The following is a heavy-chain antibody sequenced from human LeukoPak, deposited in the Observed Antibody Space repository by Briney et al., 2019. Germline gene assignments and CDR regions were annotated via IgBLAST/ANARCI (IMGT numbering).Heavy chain of an antibody. V-gene: IGHV4-30-2*01. CDR2: IYHSGST. CDR3: ASHNMATYGMDV. D-gene: IGHD5-24*01. CDR1: GGSISSGGYS. Sequence: SQTLSLTCAVSGGSISSGGYSWSWIRQPPGKGLEWIGYIYHSGSTYYNPSLRSRVTISVDRSKNQFSLKLSSVTAADTAVYYCASHNMATYGMDVWGQGTTVTVSS. J-gene: IGHJ6*02.